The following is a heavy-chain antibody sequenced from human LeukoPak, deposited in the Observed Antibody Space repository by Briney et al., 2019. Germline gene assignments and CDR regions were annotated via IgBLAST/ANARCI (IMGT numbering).Heavy chain of an antibody. CDR2: IYYSGST. CDR3: ARHGPDCSGGSCYSLIDY. CDR1: GGSISSYY. D-gene: IGHD2-15*01. Sequence: PSETLSLTCTVSGGSISSYYWSWIRQPPGKGLEWIGYIYYSGSTNYNPSLKSRVTISVDTSKNQFSLKLSSVTAADTAVYYCARHGPDCSGGSCYSLIDYWGQGTLVTVPS. J-gene: IGHJ4*02. V-gene: IGHV4-59*08.